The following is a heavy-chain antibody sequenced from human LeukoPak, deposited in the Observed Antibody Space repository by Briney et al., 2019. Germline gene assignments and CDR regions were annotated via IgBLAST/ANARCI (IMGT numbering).Heavy chain of an antibody. J-gene: IGHJ4*02. V-gene: IGHV1-18*04. CDR1: GYTFTSYG. D-gene: IGHD3-9*01. Sequence: GASVKVSCKASGYTFTSYGISWVRHAPGQGLEWMGWISAYNGNTNYAQKLQGRVTMTTDTSTSTAYMELRSRRSDDTAVYYCARVLLRYFDWPYYYWGEGTLVTVSS. CDR2: ISAYNGNT. CDR3: ARVLLRYFDWPYYY.